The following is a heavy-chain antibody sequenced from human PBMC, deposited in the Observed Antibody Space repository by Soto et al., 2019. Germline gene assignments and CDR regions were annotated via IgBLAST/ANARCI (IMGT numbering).Heavy chain of an antibody. CDR1: GFTFSSYS. Sequence: GGSLRLSCAASGFTFSSYSMNWVRQAPGKGLEWVSSISSSSSYIYYADSVKGRFTISRDNAKNSLYLQMNSLRAEDTAVYYCARVCSGGSCYPLYYYYYMEFWGKGTTVTVSS. V-gene: IGHV3-21*01. CDR2: ISSSSSYI. J-gene: IGHJ6*03. CDR3: ARVCSGGSCYPLYYYYYMEF. D-gene: IGHD2-15*01.